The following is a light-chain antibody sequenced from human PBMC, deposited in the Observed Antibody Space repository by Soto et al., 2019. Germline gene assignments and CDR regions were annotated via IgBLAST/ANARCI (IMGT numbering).Light chain of an antibody. CDR3: SSYAGSNNYV. V-gene: IGLV2-8*01. CDR1: SSDVGAYNY. J-gene: IGLJ1*01. CDR2: EVS. Sequence: QSALTQPPSASGCPGQSVAISCTGTSSDVGAYNYLSWYQQHPGKAPKLMIYEVSKRPSGVPDRFSGSKSGNTASLTVSGLQAEDEADYYCSSYAGSNNYVFGTGTKLTVL.